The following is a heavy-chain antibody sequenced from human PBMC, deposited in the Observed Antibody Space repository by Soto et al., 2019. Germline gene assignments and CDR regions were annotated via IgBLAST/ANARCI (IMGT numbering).Heavy chain of an antibody. CDR1: VGSFSGYY. J-gene: IGHJ4*02. V-gene: IGHV4-34*01. D-gene: IGHD5-18*01. CDR2: INHSGST. CDR3: ARGANVDTAMVLDY. Sequence: SETLSLTCAVYVGSFSGYYWSWVRQPPGKGLECIGEINHSGSTNYNPSLKSRVTISVDTSKNQFSLKLSSVTAADTAVYYCARGANVDTAMVLDYWGQGTLVTVSS.